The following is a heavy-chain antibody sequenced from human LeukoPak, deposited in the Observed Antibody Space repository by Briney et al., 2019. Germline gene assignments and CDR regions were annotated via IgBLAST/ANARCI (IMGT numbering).Heavy chain of an antibody. CDR3: AKGNWATATGIYYSDY. CDR1: GFTFSSYA. J-gene: IGHJ4*02. Sequence: GGSLRLSCAASGFTFSSYAMSWVRQAPGKGLEGVAAISGSGGSTYYADSVKGRFTISRDNAKKTLYLQMNSLRADHTAVYDCAKGNWATATGIYYSDYWGQGTLVTVSS. CDR2: ISGSGGST. D-gene: IGHD1-1*01. V-gene: IGHV3-23*01.